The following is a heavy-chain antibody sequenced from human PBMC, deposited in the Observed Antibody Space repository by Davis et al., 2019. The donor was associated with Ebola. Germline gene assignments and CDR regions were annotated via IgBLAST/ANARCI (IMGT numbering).Heavy chain of an antibody. CDR2: IYHSGST. D-gene: IGHD7-27*01. J-gene: IGHJ6*02. CDR1: GDSISSGYW. V-gene: IGHV4-4*02. CDR3: ARVTGDLSYYYYYGMDV. Sequence: SETLSLTCAVSGDSISSGYWWSWVRQPPGKGLEWIGEIYHSGSTNYNPSLKSRVTISVDTSKNQFSLKLSSVTAADTAVYYCARVTGDLSYYYYYGMDVWGQGTTVTVSS.